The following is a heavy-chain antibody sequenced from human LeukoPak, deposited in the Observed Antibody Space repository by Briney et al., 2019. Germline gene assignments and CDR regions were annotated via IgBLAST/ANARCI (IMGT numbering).Heavy chain of an antibody. Sequence: SQTLSLTCTVSGGFISSGGYYWSWIRQHPGKGLEWIGYIYYSGSTYYNPSLKSRVTISVDTSKNQFSLKLSSVTAADTAVYYCARDYPGIAAAGRRGNWFDPWGQGTLVTVSS. D-gene: IGHD6-13*01. J-gene: IGHJ5*02. V-gene: IGHV4-31*03. CDR2: IYYSGST. CDR3: ARDYPGIAAAGRRGNWFDP. CDR1: GGFISSGGYY.